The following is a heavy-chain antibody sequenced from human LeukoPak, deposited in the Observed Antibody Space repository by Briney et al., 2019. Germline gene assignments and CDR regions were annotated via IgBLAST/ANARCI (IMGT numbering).Heavy chain of an antibody. V-gene: IGHV3-30*03. CDR1: GFTFINYG. Sequence: GGSLRLSCAASGFTFINYGMHWVRQAPGKGLEWVAVISYDGTNKYYADSVKGRFTISRENARNSLYLQMNSLRAEDTAVYYCARVLWFGGIYYFDYWGQGTLVTVSS. D-gene: IGHD3-10*01. J-gene: IGHJ4*02. CDR3: ARVLWFGGIYYFDY. CDR2: ISYDGTNK.